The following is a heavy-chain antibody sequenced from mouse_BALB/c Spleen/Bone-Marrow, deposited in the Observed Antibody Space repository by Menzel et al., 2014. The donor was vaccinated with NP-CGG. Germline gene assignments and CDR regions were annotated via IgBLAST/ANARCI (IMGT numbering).Heavy chain of an antibody. J-gene: IGHJ4*01. Sequence: QVQLQQSGAELMKPGASVKISCKATGYTFSSYWIEWVKQRPGHGLEWIGEILPGSGSTNYNEKFKGKATFTADTSSNTAYMQLSSLTSEDSAVYYCATGGSPMDHWGQGTSVTVSS. CDR2: ILPGSGST. D-gene: IGHD1-1*02. CDR1: GYTFSSYW. CDR3: ATGGSPMDH. V-gene: IGHV1-9*01.